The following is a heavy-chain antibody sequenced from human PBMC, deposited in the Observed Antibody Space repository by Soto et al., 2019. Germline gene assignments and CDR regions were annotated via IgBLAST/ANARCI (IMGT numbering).Heavy chain of an antibody. CDR2: IYYSGST. CDR3: ARGAYCSSTSCYFHGMDV. V-gene: IGHV4-59*01. Sequence: KPSETLSLTCAVYCGSFSGYYWSWIRQPPGKGLEWIGYIYYSGSTNYNPSLKSRVTISVDTSKNQFSLKLSSVTAADTAVYYCARGAYCSSTSCYFHGMDVWGQGTTVTVSS. CDR1: CGSFSGYY. J-gene: IGHJ6*02. D-gene: IGHD2-2*01.